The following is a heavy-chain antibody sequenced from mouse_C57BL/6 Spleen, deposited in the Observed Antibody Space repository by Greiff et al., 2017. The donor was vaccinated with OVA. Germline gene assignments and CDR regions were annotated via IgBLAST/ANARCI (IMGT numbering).Heavy chain of an antibody. CDR2: ISSGSSTI. CDR1: GFTFSDYG. CDR3: ARGEAMDY. J-gene: IGHJ4*01. Sequence: EVHLVESGGGLVKPGGSLKLSCAASGFTFSDYGMYWVRQAQERGLEWVAYISSGSSTIYYADTVKGRFTISRDNAKNTLFLQMTSLRSEDTAMYYCARGEAMDYWGQGTSVTVSS. V-gene: IGHV5-17*01.